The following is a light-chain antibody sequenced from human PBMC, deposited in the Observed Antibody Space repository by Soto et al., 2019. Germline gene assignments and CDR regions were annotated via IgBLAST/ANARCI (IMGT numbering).Light chain of an antibody. Sequence: QSARTQPASVSVSPVQSITISCTGTSSDVGSYNLVSWYQHHPGKAPKLMIYEGSKRPSGISNRFSGSKSGNTASLTISGLQAEDEADYYCCSYAGSSTWVFGGGTKLNVL. J-gene: IGLJ3*02. CDR3: CSYAGSSTWV. CDR2: EGS. V-gene: IGLV2-23*01. CDR1: SSDVGSYNL.